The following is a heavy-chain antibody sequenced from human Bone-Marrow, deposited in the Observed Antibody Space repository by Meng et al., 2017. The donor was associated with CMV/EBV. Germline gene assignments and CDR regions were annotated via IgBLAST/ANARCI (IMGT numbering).Heavy chain of an antibody. CDR2: ISSSSSYI. Sequence: GESLKISCAASGFTFSSYSMNWVRQAPGKGLEWVSSISSSSSYIYYADSVKGRFTISRDNAKNSLYLQMDSLGVEDTAVYYCVRVGPGPGGAFDVWGQGTMVTVSS. V-gene: IGHV3-21*01. CDR3: VRVGPGPGGAFDV. CDR1: GFTFSSYS. J-gene: IGHJ3*01. D-gene: IGHD3-10*01.